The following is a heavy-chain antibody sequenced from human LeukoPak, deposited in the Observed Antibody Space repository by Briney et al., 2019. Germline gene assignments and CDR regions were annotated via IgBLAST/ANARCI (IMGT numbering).Heavy chain of an antibody. Sequence: TSETLSLTCTVSGGSISSYYWSWIRQPPGKGLEWIGYIYYSGSTNYNPSLKSRVTISVDTSKNQSSLKLSSVTAADTAVYYCAREVLGYYDSSGYFDYWGQGTLVTVSS. CDR2: IYYSGST. J-gene: IGHJ4*02. V-gene: IGHV4-59*01. CDR3: AREVLGYYDSSGYFDY. CDR1: GGSISSYY. D-gene: IGHD3-22*01.